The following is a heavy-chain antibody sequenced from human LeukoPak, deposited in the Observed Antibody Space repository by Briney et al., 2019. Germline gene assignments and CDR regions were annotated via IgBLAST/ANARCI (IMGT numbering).Heavy chain of an antibody. CDR1: GGSFSGYY. J-gene: IGHJ6*02. D-gene: IGHD6-13*01. CDR2: INHSGST. Sequence: NTSETLSLTCAVYGGSFSGYYWSWIRQPPGKGLEWIGEINHSGSTNYNPSLKSRVTISVDTSKNQFSLKLSSVTAGDTAVYYCARGPPAAGSIYYYYYGMDVWGQGTTVTVSS. CDR3: ARGPPAAGSIYYYYYGMDV. V-gene: IGHV4-34*01.